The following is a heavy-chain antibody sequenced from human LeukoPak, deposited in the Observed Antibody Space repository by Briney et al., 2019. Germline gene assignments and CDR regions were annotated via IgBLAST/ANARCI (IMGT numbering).Heavy chain of an antibody. CDR3: AKDYYDILTGYPNWFDP. Sequence: GGSLRLSCAASGFTFSGSAMHWVRQASGKGVEWVGRIRSKANSYATAYAASVKGRFIISRDDSKNTAYLQMNSLRAEDTAVYYCAKDYYDILTGYPNWFDPWGQGTLVTVSS. D-gene: IGHD3-9*01. V-gene: IGHV3-73*01. CDR1: GFTFSGSA. J-gene: IGHJ5*02. CDR2: IRSKANSYAT.